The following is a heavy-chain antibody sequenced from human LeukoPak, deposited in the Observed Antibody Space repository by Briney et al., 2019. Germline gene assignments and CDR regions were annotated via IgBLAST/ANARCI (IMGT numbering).Heavy chain of an antibody. CDR3: VKDQREAYGSGWSRDFDY. Sequence: GGSLRLSCTVSGFTLSSYEMSWIRQAPGKGLEWVSSIDYSGGSSYYADSVKGRFTISRDNSKNTLYLQLNSLRAEDTAVYYCVKDQREAYGSGWSRDFDYWGQGTLVTVSS. CDR1: GFTLSSYE. V-gene: IGHV3-23*01. CDR2: IDYSGGSS. J-gene: IGHJ4*02. D-gene: IGHD6-19*01.